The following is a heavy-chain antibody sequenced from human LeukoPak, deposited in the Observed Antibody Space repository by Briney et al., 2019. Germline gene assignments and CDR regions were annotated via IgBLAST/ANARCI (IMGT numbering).Heavy chain of an antibody. J-gene: IGHJ5*02. Sequence: ASVKVSCKASGYTFTSYGISWVRQAPGQGLEWMGWISAYNGNTNYAQKLQGRVTMTTDISTSTAYMELRSLRSDDTAVYYCARSPSDYGDYPSWGQGTLVTVSS. CDR3: ARSPSDYGDYPS. CDR2: ISAYNGNT. V-gene: IGHV1-18*01. D-gene: IGHD4-17*01. CDR1: GYTFTSYG.